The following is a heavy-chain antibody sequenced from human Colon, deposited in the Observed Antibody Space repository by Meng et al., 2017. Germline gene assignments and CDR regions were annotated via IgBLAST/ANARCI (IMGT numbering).Heavy chain of an antibody. CDR1: GFTFSSYG. D-gene: IGHD6-13*01. J-gene: IGHJ4*02. Sequence: QGGRGGSGGGVVQPWRSLRLPCAASGFTFSSYGMHWVRQAPGKGLEWVVAITYDGRSTYYADSEKGRFTISRDNSKNTLYLQMNSLRAEDTAVYYCARGFIAATGLYFDYWGQGTLVTVSS. CDR2: ITYDGRST. V-gene: IGHV3-33*01. CDR3: ARGFIAATGLYFDY.